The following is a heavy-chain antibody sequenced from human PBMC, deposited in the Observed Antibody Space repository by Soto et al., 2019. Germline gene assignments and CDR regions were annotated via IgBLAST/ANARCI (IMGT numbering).Heavy chain of an antibody. J-gene: IGHJ1*01. V-gene: IGHV4-4*07. D-gene: IGHD1-7*01. CDR1: GAYVSDFS. Sequence: QVQQLESGPGLVKPWDTLSLTCTVSGAYVSDFSWSWIRQPAGKGLEWIGRITVNGITQYTPSFRSRVTMSMDTSRNQFSLTLQSATAADTALYSGARESGENWTYEAHWGQGTLVTVSS. CDR2: ITVNGIT. CDR3: ARESGENWTYEAH.